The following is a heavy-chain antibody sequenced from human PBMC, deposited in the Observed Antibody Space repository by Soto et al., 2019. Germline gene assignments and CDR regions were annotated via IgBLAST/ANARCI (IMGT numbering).Heavy chain of an antibody. CDR3: VGDQDVHTPMVHGNY. J-gene: IGHJ4*02. CDR2: ISSSKTT. D-gene: IGHD5-18*01. V-gene: IGHV3-48*02. CDR1: GITFSSYS. Sequence: EVQLVESGGGLVQPGESLRLSCTASGITFSSYSMNWVRQAPGKGLEWRSYISSSKTTYADSVKGRFTISRDNAKNSVYLQMNSLRDEDTDVYYCVGDQDVHTPMVHGNYWGRGTRVTVSS.